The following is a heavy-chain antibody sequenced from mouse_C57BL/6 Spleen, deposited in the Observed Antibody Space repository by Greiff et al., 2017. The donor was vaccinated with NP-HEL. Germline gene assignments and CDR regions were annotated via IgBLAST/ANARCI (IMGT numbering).Heavy chain of an antibody. J-gene: IGHJ4*01. CDR1: GYTFTSYG. Sequence: QVQLKQSGAELARPGASVKLSCKASGYTFTSYGISWVKQRTGQGLEWIGEIYPRSGNTYYNEKFKGKATLTADKSSSTAYMELRSLTSEDSAVYFCARSLDYAMYYWGQRTSVTVSS. CDR2: IYPRSGNT. V-gene: IGHV1-81*01. CDR3: ARSLDYAMYY.